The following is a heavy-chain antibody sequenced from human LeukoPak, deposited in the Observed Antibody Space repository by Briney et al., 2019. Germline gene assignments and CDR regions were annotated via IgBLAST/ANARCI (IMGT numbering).Heavy chain of an antibody. CDR3: AKAYGSGSYSEFDY. CDR1: GFTFSSYA. D-gene: IGHD3-10*01. CDR2: ISGSGGST. Sequence: PGGSLRLSCAASGFTFSSYAMSWVRLAPGKGLERVSAISGSGGSTYYADSVKGRFTISRDNSKNTLYLQMSSLRAEDTAVYYCAKAYGSGSYSEFDYWGPGTLVTVSS. J-gene: IGHJ4*02. V-gene: IGHV3-23*01.